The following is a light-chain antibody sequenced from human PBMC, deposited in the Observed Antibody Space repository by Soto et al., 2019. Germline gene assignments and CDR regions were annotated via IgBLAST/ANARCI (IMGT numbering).Light chain of an antibody. CDR2: DVN. J-gene: IGLJ2*01. V-gene: IGLV2-14*03. CDR3: TSWTTSTTMI. Sequence: QSVLTQPASVSGSPGQSITISCTGTISDIGAYNYVSWYQQHPGKAPKLMIYDVNIRPSGVSNRFSGSKSGNTASLTISGLQAEDEADYYCTSWTTSTTMIFGGGTKLTVL. CDR1: ISDIGAYNY.